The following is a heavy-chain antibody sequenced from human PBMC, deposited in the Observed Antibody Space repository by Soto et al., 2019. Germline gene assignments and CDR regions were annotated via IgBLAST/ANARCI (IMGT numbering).Heavy chain of an antibody. J-gene: IGHJ5*02. D-gene: IGHD3-3*02. V-gene: IGHV4-39*01. CDR3: ASPKIAFYNWFDP. CDR1: GGSISSISYY. Sequence: SETLSLTWTVSGGSISSISYYWGWIRQPPGKGLEWIGSIYYSGSTYYNPSLKSRVTISVDTSKNQFSLKLSSVTAADTAVYYCASPKIAFYNWFDPWGQGTLVTVS. CDR2: IYYSGST.